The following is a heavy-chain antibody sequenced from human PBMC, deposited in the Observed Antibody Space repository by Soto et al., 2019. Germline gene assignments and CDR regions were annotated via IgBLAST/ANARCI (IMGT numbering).Heavy chain of an antibody. CDR2: INPSGGST. V-gene: IGHV1-46*03. CDR3: ARVKYAVVAATSAFDI. D-gene: IGHD2-15*01. Sequence: ASVKVSCKASGYTFTSYYMHWVRQAPGQGLEWMGIINPSGGSTSYAQKFQGRVTMTRDTSTSTVYMELGSLRSEDTAVYYCARVKYAVVAATSAFDIWGQGTMVTVSS. CDR1: GYTFTSYY. J-gene: IGHJ3*02.